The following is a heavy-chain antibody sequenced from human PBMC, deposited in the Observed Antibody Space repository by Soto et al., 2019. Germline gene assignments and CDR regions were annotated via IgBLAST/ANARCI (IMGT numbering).Heavy chain of an antibody. J-gene: IGHJ4*02. D-gene: IGHD6-13*01. CDR2: INPSGGRT. Sequence: QVQLVQSGAEVKKPGASVKVSCKASGYTFTSYYMHWVRQAPAQGLEWMGIINPSGGRTSYAQKFEGRVTMTRDTSTSTVYMELSSLRSEDTAVYYCARGGMGSSWPGGYFDYWGQGTLVTVSS. CDR1: GYTFTSYY. CDR3: ARGGMGSSWPGGYFDY. V-gene: IGHV1-46*01.